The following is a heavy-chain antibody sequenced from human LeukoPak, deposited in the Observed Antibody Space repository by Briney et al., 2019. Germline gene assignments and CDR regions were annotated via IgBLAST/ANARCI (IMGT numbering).Heavy chain of an antibody. J-gene: IGHJ4*02. CDR2: ISWNSGSI. CDR3: AKPAAGDDFDY. V-gene: IGHV3-9*01. D-gene: IGHD6-13*01. Sequence: GGSLRLSCAASGFTFDDYAMHWVRQAPGKGLEWVSGISWNSGSIGYADSVKGRFTISRDNAKNSLYLQMNSLRAEDTALYYCAKPAAGDDFDYWGQGTLVTVSS. CDR1: GFTFDDYA.